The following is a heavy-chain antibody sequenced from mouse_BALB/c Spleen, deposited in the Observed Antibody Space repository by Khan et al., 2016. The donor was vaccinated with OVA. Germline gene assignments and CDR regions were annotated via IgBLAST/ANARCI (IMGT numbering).Heavy chain of an antibody. V-gene: IGHV2-6-1*01. CDR3: ARQPYFHYYVMDY. CDR1: GFSLTNYG. Sequence: QVQLQQPGPGLVAPSQSLSITCTISGFSLTNYGVHWVRQPPGKGLEWLVVIWSDGSTTYNSALKSRLSISKDNSKSQVFLKLNNLQTDDTAMYYCARQPYFHYYVMDYWGQGTSVTVSS. D-gene: IGHD2-10*01. CDR2: IWSDGST. J-gene: IGHJ4*01.